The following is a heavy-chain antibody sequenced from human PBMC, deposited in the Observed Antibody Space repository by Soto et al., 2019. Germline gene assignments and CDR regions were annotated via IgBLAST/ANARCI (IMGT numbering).Heavy chain of an antibody. CDR1: GGSFSGYY. Sequence: PSETLSLTGAVYGGSFSGYYCSWIRQPPWKGLEWIGEINHSGSTNYNPSLKSRVTISVDTSKNQFSLKLSSVTAADTAVYYCARHRLRPKFDYCGQGTLVTVSS. V-gene: IGHV4-34*01. CDR2: INHSGST. D-gene: IGHD4-17*01. J-gene: IGHJ4*02. CDR3: ARHRLRPKFDY.